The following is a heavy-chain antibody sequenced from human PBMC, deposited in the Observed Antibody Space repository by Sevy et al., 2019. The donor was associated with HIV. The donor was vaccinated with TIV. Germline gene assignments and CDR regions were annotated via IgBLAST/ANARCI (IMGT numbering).Heavy chain of an antibody. Sequence: GGSLRLSCAASGFTFSSYAMSWVRQAPGKGLEWVSAISGSGGSTYYADSVKGRFIISRDNSKNTLYLQMNSLRAEDTAVYYCAKDQEYYDSSGRGINFDYWGQGTLVTVSS. D-gene: IGHD3-22*01. CDR1: GFTFSSYA. J-gene: IGHJ4*02. V-gene: IGHV3-23*01. CDR3: AKDQEYYDSSGRGINFDY. CDR2: ISGSGGST.